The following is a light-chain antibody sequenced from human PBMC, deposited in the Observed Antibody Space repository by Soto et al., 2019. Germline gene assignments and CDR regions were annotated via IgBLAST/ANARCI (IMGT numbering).Light chain of an antibody. CDR1: QSISSW. Sequence: DIQMTQSPSTLSASVGDRVTITCRASQSISSWLAWYQQKPGKAPKLLVYKASSLVSGGPSRFSGSGSGTEFTLTISSLQPDDFASFYCQQYNSYSRNTFGQGTKLEFK. CDR3: QQYNSYSRNT. J-gene: IGKJ2*01. V-gene: IGKV1-5*03. CDR2: KAS.